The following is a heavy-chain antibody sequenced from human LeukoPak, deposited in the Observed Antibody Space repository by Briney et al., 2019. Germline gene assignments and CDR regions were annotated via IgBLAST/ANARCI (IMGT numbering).Heavy chain of an antibody. CDR2: FDPEDGET. CDR3: ATGAGPPIAAADHYYCYYGMDV. D-gene: IGHD6-13*01. V-gene: IGHV1-24*01. CDR1: GYTLTELS. J-gene: IGHJ6*04. Sequence: ASVKVSCKVSGYTLTELSMHWVRQAPGKGLEWMGGFDPEDGETIYAQKFQGRVTMTEDTSTDTAYMELSSLRSEDTAVYYCATGAGPPIAAADHYYCYYGMDVWGKGTTVTVSS.